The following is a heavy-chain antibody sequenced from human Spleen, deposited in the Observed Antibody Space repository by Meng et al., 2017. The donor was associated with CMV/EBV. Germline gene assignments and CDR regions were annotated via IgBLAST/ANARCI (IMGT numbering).Heavy chain of an antibody. Sequence: GESLKISCAASGFTVSSNYMSWVRQAPGKGLEWVSVIYSGGSTYYADSVKGRLTISRDNSKNTLYLQMNSLRAEDTAVYYCARGWGSSSSYYYYYGMDVWGQGTTVTVSS. V-gene: IGHV3-66*02. CDR1: GFTVSSNY. CDR2: IYSGGST. CDR3: ARGWGSSSSYYYYYGMDV. J-gene: IGHJ6*02. D-gene: IGHD6-6*01.